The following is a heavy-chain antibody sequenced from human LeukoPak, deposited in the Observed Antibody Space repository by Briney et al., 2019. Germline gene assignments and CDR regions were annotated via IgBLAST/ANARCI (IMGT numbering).Heavy chain of an antibody. V-gene: IGHV4-30-4*08. CDR3: VRHQSSSCYAFFQH. D-gene: IGHD6-13*01. CDR2: INYRGSA. CDR1: GGSISSVDYY. J-gene: IGHJ1*01. Sequence: PSQTLSLTCTVSGGSISSVDYYWSWIRQYPGKGLEWIGYINYRGSAYYNPSLKSRVTISVDTSKNQFSLKVPSVAAADTAVYYCVRHQSSSCYAFFQHWGQGILVTVSS.